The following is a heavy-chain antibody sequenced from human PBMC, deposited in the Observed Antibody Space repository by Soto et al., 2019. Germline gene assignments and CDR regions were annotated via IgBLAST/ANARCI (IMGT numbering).Heavy chain of an antibody. CDR1: GGSISSGGYS. Sequence: QLQLQESGSGLVKPSQTLSLTCAVSGGSISSGGYSWSWIRQPPGKGLEWIGYIYHSGSTYYNPSLKSRVTTSVDRYQTQFSLKLSSVTAADTAVYYCARAGGLGAVAVDYWGQGTLVTVSS. V-gene: IGHV4-30-2*01. J-gene: IGHJ4*02. CDR2: IYHSGST. D-gene: IGHD6-19*01. CDR3: ARAGGLGAVAVDY.